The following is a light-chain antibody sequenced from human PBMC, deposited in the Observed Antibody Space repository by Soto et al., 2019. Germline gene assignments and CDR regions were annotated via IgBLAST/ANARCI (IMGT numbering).Light chain of an antibody. Sequence: IVLTPSPGTLSFSPGEKATLSLRASQSVSSSYLAWYQQKPGQAPRLLIYGASSRATGIPDRFSGSGSGTDFTLTISRLEPEDFAVYYCQQYGSSPSITFGQGTRLEIK. V-gene: IGKV3-20*01. CDR2: GAS. CDR1: QSVSSSY. J-gene: IGKJ5*01. CDR3: QQYGSSPSIT.